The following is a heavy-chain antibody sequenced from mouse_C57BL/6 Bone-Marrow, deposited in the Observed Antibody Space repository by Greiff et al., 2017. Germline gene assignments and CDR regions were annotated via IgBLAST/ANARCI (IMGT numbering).Heavy chain of an antibody. CDR1: GYTFTSYW. CDR3: ARPYYSNYWYFDV. Sequence: VKLQQPGAELVKPGASVKMSCKASGYTFTSYWITWVKQRPGQGLEWIGDIYPGSGSTNYNEQFKSKATLTVDTSSSTAYMQLSSLTSEDSAVYYCARPYYSNYWYFDVWGTGTTVTVSS. J-gene: IGHJ1*03. V-gene: IGHV1-55*01. CDR2: IYPGSGST. D-gene: IGHD2-5*01.